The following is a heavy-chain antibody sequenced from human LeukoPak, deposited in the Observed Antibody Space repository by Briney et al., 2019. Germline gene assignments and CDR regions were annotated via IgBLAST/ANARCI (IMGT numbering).Heavy chain of an antibody. CDR2: FDPEDGET. J-gene: IGHJ4*02. CDR1: GYTLTELS. Sequence: ASVEVSCKVSGYTLTELSMHWVRQAPGKGLEWMGGFDPEDGETIYAQKFQGRVTMTEDTSTDTAYMELSSLRSEDTAVYYCATGFWSGYYVGYWGQGTLVTVSS. V-gene: IGHV1-24*01. CDR3: ATGFWSGYYVGY. D-gene: IGHD3-3*01.